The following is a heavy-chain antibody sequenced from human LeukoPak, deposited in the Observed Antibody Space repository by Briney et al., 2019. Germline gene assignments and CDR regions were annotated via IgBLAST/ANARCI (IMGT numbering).Heavy chain of an antibody. D-gene: IGHD2/OR15-2a*01. CDR1: GDSISSSSYY. CDR3: ARGVLYSTTWPALKWFDP. CDR2: IYYSGST. V-gene: IGHV4-39*01. Sequence: TPSETLSLTCTVSGDSISSSSYYWAWIRQPPGTGLEWIGNIYYSGSTYYNPSLKSRVTMSVDTSKNQFSLRLTSVTAADTAVYFCARGVLYSTTWPALKWFDPWGQGALVTVSS. J-gene: IGHJ5*02.